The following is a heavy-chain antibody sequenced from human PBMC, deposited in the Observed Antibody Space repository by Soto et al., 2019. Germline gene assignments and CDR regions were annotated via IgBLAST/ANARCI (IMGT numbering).Heavy chain of an antibody. CDR3: ARERDYGSGSTNWFDP. V-gene: IGHV4-31*03. Sequence: SETLSLTCTVSGGSISSGGYYWSWIRQHPGKGLEWIGYIYYSGSTYYNPSLKSRVTISVDTSKNQFSLKLSSVTAADTAVYYCARERDYGSGSTNWFDPWGQGTLVTVSS. D-gene: IGHD3-10*01. CDR2: IYYSGST. CDR1: GGSISSGGYY. J-gene: IGHJ5*02.